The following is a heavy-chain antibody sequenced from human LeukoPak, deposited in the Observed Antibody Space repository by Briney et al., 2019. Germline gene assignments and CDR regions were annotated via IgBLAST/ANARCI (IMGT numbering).Heavy chain of an antibody. CDR1: GFTFDDYA. Sequence: PGRSLRLSCAASGFTFDDYAMHWVRQAPGKGLEWVSGISWNSGSIGYADSVKGRFTISRDNAKNSLYLQMNSLGAEDMALYYCAKGIAAAGNGAFDIWGQGTMVTVSS. V-gene: IGHV3-9*03. CDR3: AKGIAAAGNGAFDI. J-gene: IGHJ3*02. D-gene: IGHD6-13*01. CDR2: ISWNSGSI.